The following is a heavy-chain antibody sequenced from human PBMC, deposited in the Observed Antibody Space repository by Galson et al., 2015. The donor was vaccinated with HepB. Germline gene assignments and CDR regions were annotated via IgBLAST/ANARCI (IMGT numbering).Heavy chain of an antibody. CDR1: GFTFSSYS. D-gene: IGHD6-13*01. Sequence: SLRLSCAASGFTFSSYSMNWVRQAPGKGLEWVSSISSSSSYIYYADSVKGRFTISRDNAKNSLYLQMNSLRAEDTAVYYCARGRIAAAGIFDYWGQGTLVTVSS. CDR3: ARGRIAAAGIFDY. J-gene: IGHJ4*02. CDR2: ISSSSSYI. V-gene: IGHV3-21*01.